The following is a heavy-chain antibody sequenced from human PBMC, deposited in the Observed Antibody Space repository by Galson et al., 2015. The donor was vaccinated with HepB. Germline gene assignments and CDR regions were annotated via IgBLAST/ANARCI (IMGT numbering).Heavy chain of an antibody. D-gene: IGHD6-19*01. CDR3: ARIRAGVAGLYYFDY. J-gene: IGHJ4*02. Sequence: PALVKPTQTLTLTCTFSGFSLSTSGMCVSWIRQPPGKALEWLARIDWDDDKYYSTSLKTRLTISKDTSKNQAVLTMTNMDPVDTATYYCARIRAGVAGLYYFDYWGQGTLVTVSS. CDR2: IDWDDDK. V-gene: IGHV2-70*11. CDR1: GFSLSTSGMC.